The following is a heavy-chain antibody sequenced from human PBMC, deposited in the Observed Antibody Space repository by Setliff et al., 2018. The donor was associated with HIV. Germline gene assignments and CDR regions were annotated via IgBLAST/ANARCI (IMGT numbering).Heavy chain of an antibody. Sequence: SETLSLTCTVSGGSISSGSYYWSWIRQPAGKGLEWIGHIYTSGSTNYNRSLKSRVTISLDTSKNQFSLRLTSVTAADTAVYYCAREGGTGRSSWYGAYWYDPWGQGTLVTVSS. CDR3: AREGGTGRSSWYGAYWYDP. CDR2: IYTSGST. V-gene: IGHV4-61*09. D-gene: IGHD6-13*01. J-gene: IGHJ5*02. CDR1: GGSISSGSYY.